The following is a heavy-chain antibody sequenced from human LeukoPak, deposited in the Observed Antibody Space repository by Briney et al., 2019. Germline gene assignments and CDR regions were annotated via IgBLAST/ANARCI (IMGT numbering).Heavy chain of an antibody. V-gene: IGHV4-39*07. CDR1: GGSISSSSYY. CDR2: IYYSGST. Sequence: XTVSGGSISSSSYYWGWIRQPPGKGLEWIGSIYYSGSTYYNPSLKSRVTLSVDTSKNQFSLKLSSVTAADTAVYYCARETDAFDIWGQGTMVTVSS. J-gene: IGHJ3*02. CDR3: ARETDAFDI.